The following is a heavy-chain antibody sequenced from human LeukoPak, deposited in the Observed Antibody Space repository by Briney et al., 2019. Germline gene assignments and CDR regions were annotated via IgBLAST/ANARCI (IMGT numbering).Heavy chain of an antibody. CDR3: ARARRYCSSTSCYTRFFWFDP. Sequence: SETLSLTCAVYGGSFSGYYWSWLRQPPGKGLEWIGEINHSGSTNYNPSLKSQVTISEDTSKNQFSLKLSSVTAADTAVYYCARARRYCSSTSCYTRFFWFDPWGQGTRVTVSS. D-gene: IGHD2-2*02. V-gene: IGHV4-34*01. J-gene: IGHJ5*02. CDR1: GGSFSGYY. CDR2: INHSGST.